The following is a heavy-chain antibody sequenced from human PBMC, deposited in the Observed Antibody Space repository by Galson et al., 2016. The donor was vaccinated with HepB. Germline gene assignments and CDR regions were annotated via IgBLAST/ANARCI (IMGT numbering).Heavy chain of an antibody. CDR2: VWRDGNNK. CDR3: VRDAMAGRPYAFDI. Sequence: SLRLSCAASGFTFNSHKMHWVRQAPGKGLEWVARVWRDGNNKDYSDSVKGRFTISRDNSKNTLYLQMSSLRAEDTAVYYWVRDAMAGRPYAFDIWGQGTMVTVSS. D-gene: IGHD6-6*01. V-gene: IGHV3-33*01. CDR1: GFTFNSHK. J-gene: IGHJ3*02.